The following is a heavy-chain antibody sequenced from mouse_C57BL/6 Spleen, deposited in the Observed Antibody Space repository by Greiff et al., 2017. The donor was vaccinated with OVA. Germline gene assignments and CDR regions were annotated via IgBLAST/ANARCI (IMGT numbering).Heavy chain of an antibody. V-gene: IGHV5-12*01. CDR3: ASVRYYYAMDY. Sequence: DVMLVESGGGLVQPGGSLKLSCAASGFTFSDYYMYRVRQTPEKRLEWVAYISNGGGSTYYPDTVKGRFTISRDNAKNTLYLQMSRLKSEDTAMYYCASVRYYYAMDYWGQGTSVTVSS. CDR2: ISNGGGST. J-gene: IGHJ4*01. CDR1: GFTFSDYY. D-gene: IGHD2-14*01.